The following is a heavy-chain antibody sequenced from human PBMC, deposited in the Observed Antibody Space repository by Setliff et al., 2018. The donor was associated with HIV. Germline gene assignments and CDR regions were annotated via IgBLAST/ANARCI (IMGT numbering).Heavy chain of an antibody. J-gene: IGHJ3*02. CDR3: ARYASYTSDWREAFDI. CDR1: GYTFTSYG. D-gene: IGHD6-19*01. V-gene: IGHV1-18*01. CDR2: ISDYTGNT. Sequence: ASVKVSCKASGYTFTSYGISWVRQAPGQGLEWMGWISDYTGNTNYAQKFQARVTMTIDSSTTTAYMELRSLRADDTALYYCARYASYTSDWREAFDIWGQGTMVTVSS.